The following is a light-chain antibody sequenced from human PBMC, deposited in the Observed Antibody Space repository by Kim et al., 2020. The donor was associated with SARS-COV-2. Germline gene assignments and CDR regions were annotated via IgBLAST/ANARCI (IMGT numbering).Light chain of an antibody. J-gene: IGLJ1*01. CDR1: SSDVGSYNY. V-gene: IGLV2-14*03. CDR3: SSYTSISTYV. CDR2: DVT. Sequence: QSALTQPASVSGSPGQSVTISCTGTSSDVGSYNYVSWYQQHPGKAPKLMIYDVTERPSGVPNRFSGSKSGNTASLTISGLQAEDEGDYFCSSYTSISTYVFGTRTKVNVL.